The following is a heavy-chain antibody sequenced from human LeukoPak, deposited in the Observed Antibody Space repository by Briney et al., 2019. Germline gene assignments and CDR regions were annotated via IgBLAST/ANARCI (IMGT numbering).Heavy chain of an antibody. D-gene: IGHD3-10*01. Sequence: GGSLRLSCAASGFTFSSYAMSWIRQAPGKGLEWVSYISSSGSTIYYADSVKGRFTISRDNAKNSLYLQMNSLRAEDTAVYYCASSGSGSSTFDYWGQGTLVTVSS. CDR2: ISSSGSTI. V-gene: IGHV3-11*01. CDR1: GFTFSSYA. CDR3: ASSGSGSSTFDY. J-gene: IGHJ4*02.